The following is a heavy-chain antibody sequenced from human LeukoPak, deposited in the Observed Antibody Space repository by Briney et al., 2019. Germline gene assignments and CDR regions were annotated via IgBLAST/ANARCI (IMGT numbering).Heavy chain of an antibody. CDR3: AKGYSSGWPYDAFDI. CDR1: GFTFDDYA. V-gene: IGHV3-9*01. D-gene: IGHD6-19*01. J-gene: IGHJ3*02. CDR2: ISWNSGSI. Sequence: GGSLRLSCAASGFTFDDYAMHWVRQAPGKALEWVSGISWNSGSIRYADSVRGRFTISRDNAKNSLYLQMNSLRAEDTALYYCAKGYSSGWPYDAFDIWGQGTMVTVSS.